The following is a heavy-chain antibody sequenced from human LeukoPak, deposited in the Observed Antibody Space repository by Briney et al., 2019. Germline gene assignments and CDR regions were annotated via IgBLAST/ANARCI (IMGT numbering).Heavy chain of an antibody. J-gene: IGHJ4*02. CDR2: MNPNSGNT. V-gene: IGHV1-8*01. CDR3: ASGYYYDSSGYDLESYFDY. D-gene: IGHD3-22*01. Sequence: ASVKVSCKASGYTFTSYDINWVRQATGQGLEWMGWMNPNSGNTGYAQKFQGRVTITADKSTSTAYMELSSLRSEDTAVYYCASGYYYDSSGYDLESYFDYWGQGTLVTVSS. CDR1: GYTFTSYD.